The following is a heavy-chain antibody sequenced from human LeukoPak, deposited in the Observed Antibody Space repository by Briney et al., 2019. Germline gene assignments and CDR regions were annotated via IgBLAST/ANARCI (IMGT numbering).Heavy chain of an antibody. J-gene: IGHJ3*02. CDR1: GGSIGSYY. CDR3: AIRDGYNHAFDI. V-gene: IGHV4-59*01. D-gene: IGHD5-24*01. CDR2: IYYSGST. Sequence: SETLSLTCTVSGGSIGSYYWSWIRQPPGKGLEWIGYIYYSGSTNYNPSLKSRVTISVDTSKNQFSLKLSSVTAADTAVYYCAIRDGYNHAFDIWGQGTMVTVSS.